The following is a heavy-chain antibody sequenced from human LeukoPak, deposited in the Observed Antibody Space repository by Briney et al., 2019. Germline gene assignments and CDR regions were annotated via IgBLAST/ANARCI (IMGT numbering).Heavy chain of an antibody. D-gene: IGHD3-10*01. CDR1: GGSISSGGYY. V-gene: IGHV4-61*08. CDR3: ARGRLGGSGSYYNVLDY. CDR2: ISYSGST. J-gene: IGHJ4*02. Sequence: PSETLSLTCTVSGGSISSGGYYWSWIRQPPGKGLEWIGYISYSGSTNYNPSLKSRVTISVDTSRNQFSLKLSSVTAADTAVYYCARGRLGGSGSYYNVLDYWGQGTLVTVSS.